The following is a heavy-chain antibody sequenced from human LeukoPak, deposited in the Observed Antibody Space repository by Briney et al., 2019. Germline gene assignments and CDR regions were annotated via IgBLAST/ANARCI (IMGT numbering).Heavy chain of an antibody. CDR2: IIPIFGTA. J-gene: IGHJ4*02. CDR1: GGTFSSYA. V-gene: IGHV1-69*05. D-gene: IGHD6-19*01. Sequence: GASVKVSCKASGGTFSSYAISWVRQAPGQGLEWMGRIIPIFGTANYAQKFQGRVTITTDESTSTAYMELSSLRSEDTAVYYCARDLNWWDIAVAGILAYWGQGTLVTVSS. CDR3: ARDLNWWDIAVAGILAY.